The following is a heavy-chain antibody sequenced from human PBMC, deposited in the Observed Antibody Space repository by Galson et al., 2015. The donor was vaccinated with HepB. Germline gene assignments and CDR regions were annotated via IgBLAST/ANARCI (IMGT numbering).Heavy chain of an antibody. CDR2: IWYDGSNK. D-gene: IGHD6-19*01. Sequence: SLRLYCAASGFTFSSYGMHWVRQAPGTGLEWVAVIWYDGSNKYYADSVKGRFTISRDNSKNTLYLQMNSLRAEDTAVYYCARDRSIAVAGTEYYYGMDVWVQGTTVTVSS. J-gene: IGHJ6*02. CDR3: ARDRSIAVAGTEYYYGMDV. V-gene: IGHV3-33*01. CDR1: GFTFSSYG.